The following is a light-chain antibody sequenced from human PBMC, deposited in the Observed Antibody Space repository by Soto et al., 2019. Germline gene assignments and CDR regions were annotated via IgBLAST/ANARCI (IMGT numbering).Light chain of an antibody. CDR1: QSVSSSY. V-gene: IGKV3-20*01. J-gene: IGKJ1*01. CDR3: QQYGSSPPWT. CDR2: GAS. Sequence: EIVLTKSPGTLSLSPGERATLSCRASQSVSSSYLAWYQQKPGQAPRLLIYGASSRATGIPARFSGSGSGTDFTLTISILEPEDFAVYYCQQYGSSPPWTFGQGTKVEIK.